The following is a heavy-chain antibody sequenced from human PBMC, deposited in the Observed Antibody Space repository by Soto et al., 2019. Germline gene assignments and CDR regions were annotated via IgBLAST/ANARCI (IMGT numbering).Heavy chain of an antibody. Sequence: GASVKVSCKASGYTFTSYAMHWVRQAPGQRLEWMGWINAGNGNTKYSQKFQGRVTITRDTSASTAYMELSSLRSEDTAVYYCASESIYCSGGSCYPTIDYWGQGTLVTVSS. CDR3: ASESIYCSGGSCYPTIDY. CDR1: GYTFTSYA. CDR2: INAGNGNT. J-gene: IGHJ4*02. V-gene: IGHV1-3*01. D-gene: IGHD2-15*01.